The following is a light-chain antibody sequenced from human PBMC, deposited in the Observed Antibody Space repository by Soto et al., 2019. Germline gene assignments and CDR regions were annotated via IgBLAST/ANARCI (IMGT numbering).Light chain of an antibody. CDR1: QSVSSSY. CDR3: QQYCSSPRT. J-gene: IGKJ1*01. CDR2: GAS. V-gene: IGKV3-20*01. Sequence: EIVLTQSPGTLSLSPGERATLSCRASQSVSSSYLDWYQQKPGQAPRLLIYGASSRATGIPDRFSGSGSGTDFTLTISRLEPEDLAVDYCQQYCSSPRTFGQGTKVEIK.